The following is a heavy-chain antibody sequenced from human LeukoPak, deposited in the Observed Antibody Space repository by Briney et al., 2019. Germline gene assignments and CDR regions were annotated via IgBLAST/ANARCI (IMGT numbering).Heavy chain of an antibody. D-gene: IGHD3-22*01. CDR2: IYYSGST. CDR3: ARPSNDRGAFDI. J-gene: IGHJ3*02. CDR1: GGSISSYY. Sequence: SETLSLTCTVSGGSISSYYWSWIRQPPGKGLEWIGYIYYSGSTNYNPSLKSRVTISVDTSKNQFSLKLSSVTAADMAVYYCARPSNDRGAFDIWGQGTMVTVSS. V-gene: IGHV4-59*08.